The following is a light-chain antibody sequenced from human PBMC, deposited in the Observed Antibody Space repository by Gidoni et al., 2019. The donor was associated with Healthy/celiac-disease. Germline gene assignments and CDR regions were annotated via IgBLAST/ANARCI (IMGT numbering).Light chain of an antibody. CDR1: SSNIGSGYD. CDR3: QSYDSSLSGWV. V-gene: IGLV1-40*01. J-gene: IGLJ3*02. Sequence: QSVLTQPPSVSGAPGQRVTISCTGSSSNIGSGYDVHWYQQLPGTAPKLLIYGNSNLPSGVPDRFSCSKSGTSASLAITGLQAEDEADYYCQSYDSSLSGWVFGGGTKLTVL. CDR2: GNS.